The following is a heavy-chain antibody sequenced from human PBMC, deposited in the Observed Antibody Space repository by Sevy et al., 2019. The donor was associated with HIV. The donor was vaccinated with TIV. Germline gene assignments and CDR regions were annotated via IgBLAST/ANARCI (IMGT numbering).Heavy chain of an antibody. D-gene: IGHD3-16*01. Sequence: GGSLRLSCAASGFTFDDHTMHWVRQPPGKGLEWVSLISWDGGSTYYADPVKGRFTISRDNSKNSLFLQMNSLGAEDTALYYCAKDMASEGGGAYYFDYWGQGTLVTVSS. V-gene: IGHV3-43*01. J-gene: IGHJ4*02. CDR2: ISWDGGST. CDR1: GFTFDDHT. CDR3: AKDMASEGGGAYYFDY.